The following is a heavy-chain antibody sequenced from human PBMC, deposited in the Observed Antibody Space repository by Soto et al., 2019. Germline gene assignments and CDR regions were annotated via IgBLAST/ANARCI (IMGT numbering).Heavy chain of an antibody. CDR1: GYSFTSYW. CDR2: IDPSDSYT. J-gene: IGHJ6*02. Sequence: GESLTISCKGSGYSFTSYWISWGRHMPGKGLEWMGRIDPSDSYTNYSPSFQGHVTISADKSISTAYLQWSSLKASDTAVYYCARERSRVVTGGMDVWGQGTTVTVSS. V-gene: IGHV5-10-1*01. CDR3: ARERSRVVTGGMDV. D-gene: IGHD3-3*01.